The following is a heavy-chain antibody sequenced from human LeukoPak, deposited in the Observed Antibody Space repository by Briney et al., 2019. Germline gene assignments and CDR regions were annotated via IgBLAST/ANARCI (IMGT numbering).Heavy chain of an antibody. V-gene: IGHV3-11*01. Sequence: PGGSLRLSCAASGFTFSDYYMSWIRQAPGKGREGVSYISSSGSTIYYADSVKGRFTISRDNAKNSLYLQMNSLRAEDTAVYYCARVGEAVLLWFGEQSYWGQGTLVTVSS. CDR3: ARVGEAVLLWFGEQSY. D-gene: IGHD3-10*01. CDR1: GFTFSDYY. J-gene: IGHJ4*02. CDR2: ISSSGSTI.